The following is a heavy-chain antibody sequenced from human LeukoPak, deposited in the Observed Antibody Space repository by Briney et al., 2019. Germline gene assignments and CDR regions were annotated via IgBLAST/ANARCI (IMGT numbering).Heavy chain of an antibody. CDR1: GFTFSTYA. CDR2: ISGSGGST. V-gene: IGHV3-23*01. Sequence: PGGSLRLSCVASGFTFSTYAMSWVRQAPGKGLERVSAISGSGGSTHYAESVKGRFTISRDNSKNTLYLQMNSLRAEDTAVYYCAKEFVPAAILSYYYMDVWGRGTTVTVSS. J-gene: IGHJ6*03. D-gene: IGHD2-2*01. CDR3: AKEFVPAAILSYYYMDV.